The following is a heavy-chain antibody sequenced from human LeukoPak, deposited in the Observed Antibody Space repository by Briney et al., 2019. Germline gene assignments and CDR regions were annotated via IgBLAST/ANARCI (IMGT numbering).Heavy chain of an antibody. CDR1: GGTFSSYA. CDR3: AREYSSGWSRHFDY. J-gene: IGHJ4*02. CDR2: IIPIFGTA. D-gene: IGHD6-19*01. V-gene: IGHV1-69*13. Sequence: SVKVSCKASGGTFSSYAISWVRQAPGQELEWMGGIIPIFGTANYAQKFQGRVTITADESTSTAYMELSSLRSEDTAVYYCAREYSSGWSRHFDYWGQGTLVTVSS.